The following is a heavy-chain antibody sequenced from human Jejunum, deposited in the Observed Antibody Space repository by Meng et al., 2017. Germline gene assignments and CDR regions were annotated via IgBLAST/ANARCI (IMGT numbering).Heavy chain of an antibody. Sequence: QVQLVQSGAEVKKPGASVKVSCKASGYTFATYVIHWVRRAPGQRLEWMGWINAGNGNTKYSLKFQNRVTLTRDTSASTAYMELNSLTSADTAVYYCARDPTGGSFHYFDSWGQGALVTVSS. CDR2: INAGNGNT. CDR3: ARDPTGGSFHYFDS. CDR1: GYTFATYV. D-gene: IGHD1-14*01. V-gene: IGHV1-3*01. J-gene: IGHJ4*02.